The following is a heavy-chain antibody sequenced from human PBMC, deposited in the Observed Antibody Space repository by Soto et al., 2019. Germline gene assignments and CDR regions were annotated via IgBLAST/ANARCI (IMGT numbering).Heavy chain of an antibody. CDR1: GYTFTSYA. V-gene: IGHV1-3*01. CDR2: INAGSGNT. CDR3: ARDSSSWYGFDAFDI. Sequence: ASVKVSCKASGYTFTSYAMHWVRQAPGQRLEWMGWINAGSGNTKYSQKFQGRVTITRDTSASTAYMELSSLRSEDTAVYYCARDSSSWYGFDAFDIWSQGTMVTVSS. J-gene: IGHJ3*02. D-gene: IGHD6-13*01.